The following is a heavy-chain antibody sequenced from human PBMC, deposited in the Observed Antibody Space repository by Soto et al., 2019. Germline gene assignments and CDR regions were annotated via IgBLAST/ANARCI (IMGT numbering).Heavy chain of an antibody. D-gene: IGHD3-16*01. Sequence: GGSLRLSCVASGINLINHAMTWVRQAPGKGLEWVSTVSETGTVTYYADSVKGRFTISRDNSRNTLYLQLNNLRADDTAVYYCVTGSSGTRGEDFWGPGALVTVSS. CDR2: VSETGTVT. J-gene: IGHJ4*02. V-gene: IGHV3-23*01. CDR3: VTGSSGTRGEDF. CDR1: GINLINHA.